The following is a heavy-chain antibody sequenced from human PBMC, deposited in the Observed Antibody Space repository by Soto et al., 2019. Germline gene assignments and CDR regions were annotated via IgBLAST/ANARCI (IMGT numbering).Heavy chain of an antibody. Sequence: SETLSLTCTVSGGSVSSGSHYWSWIRQPPGKRLEWVGYVYYSGSTNYNPSLQSRVTISVDTSKNQFSLKLNSVTAADTAVYYCARGHDFWSGFSYFDYWGQGTLGTVSS. CDR3: ARGHDFWSGFSYFDY. CDR2: VYYSGST. CDR1: GGSVSSGSHY. V-gene: IGHV4-61*01. J-gene: IGHJ4*02. D-gene: IGHD3-3*01.